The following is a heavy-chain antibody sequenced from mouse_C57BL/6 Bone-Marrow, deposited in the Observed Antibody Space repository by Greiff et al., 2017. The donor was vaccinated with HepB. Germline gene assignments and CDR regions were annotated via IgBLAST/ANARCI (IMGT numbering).Heavy chain of an antibody. CDR2: INPNNGGT. CDR3: ARRDYYGSPEFAY. CDR1: GYTFTDYN. D-gene: IGHD1-1*01. J-gene: IGHJ3*01. Sequence: VQLQQSGPELVKPGASVKMSCKASGYTFTDYNMHWVKQSHGKSLEWIGYINPNNGGTSYNQKFKGKATLTVNKSSSTAYMELRSLTSEDSAVYDCARRDYYGSPEFAYWGQGTLVTVSA. V-gene: IGHV1-22*01.